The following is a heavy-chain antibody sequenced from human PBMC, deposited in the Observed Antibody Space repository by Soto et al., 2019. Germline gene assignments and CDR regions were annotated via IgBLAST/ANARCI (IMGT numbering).Heavy chain of an antibody. D-gene: IGHD3-10*01. CDR3: ARDHYGSGNYGFFDY. J-gene: IGHJ4*02. Sequence: QVPLVESGGGVVQPGRSLRLSCAASGFSFSSHAMHWVRQAPGKGLEWVTLISYDGSNTYFADSVKGRFTISRDNSKNTLYLQMNRLRAEDTAVYYCARDHYGSGNYGFFDYWGQGTLVTVSS. V-gene: IGHV3-30-3*01. CDR2: ISYDGSNT. CDR1: GFSFSSHA.